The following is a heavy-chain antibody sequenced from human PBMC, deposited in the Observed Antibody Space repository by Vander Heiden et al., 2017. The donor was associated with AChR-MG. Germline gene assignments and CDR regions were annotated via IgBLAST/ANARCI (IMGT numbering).Heavy chain of an antibody. J-gene: IGHJ4*02. CDR1: GFRYSSYG. D-gene: IGHD3-3*01. Sequence: QVQLVESGGGVVQPGRSLRLSCAASGFRYSSYGLHWVRPAPGKGLEWVAIVRYDGNTRYYAESVKGRFTISRDNSKDTLYLQMDSLRVEDTAVYYCARDGPQSGYFDSWGQGMLVTVSS. CDR2: VRYDGNTR. CDR3: ARDGPQSGYFDS. V-gene: IGHV3-33*01.